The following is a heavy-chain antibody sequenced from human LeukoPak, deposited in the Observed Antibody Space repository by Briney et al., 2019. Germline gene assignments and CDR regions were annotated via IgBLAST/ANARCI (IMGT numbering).Heavy chain of an antibody. J-gene: IGHJ4*02. CDR1: GYTFTSYG. CDR3: ARDPGATRLGVSGDPPDY. V-gene: IGHV1-18*01. Sequence: ASVKVSCKASGYTFTSYGISWVRQPPGQGLEWMGWISAYNGNTNYAQKLQGRVTMTTDTSTSTAYMELRSLRSDDTAVYYCARDPGATRLGVSGDPPDYWGQGTLVTVSS. CDR2: ISAYNGNT. D-gene: IGHD1-26*01.